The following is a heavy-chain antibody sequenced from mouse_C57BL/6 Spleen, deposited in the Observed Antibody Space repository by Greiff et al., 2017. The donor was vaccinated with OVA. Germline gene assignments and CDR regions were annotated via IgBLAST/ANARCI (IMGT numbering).Heavy chain of an antibody. CDR3: ARGSSDFDY. CDR1: GYSFTGYY. V-gene: IGHV1-42*01. Sequence: VQLKESGPELVKPGASVKISCKASGYSFTGYYMNWVKQSPEKSLEWIGEINPSTGGTTYNQKFKAKATLTVDKSSSTAYMQLKSLTSEDSAVYYCARGSSDFDYWGQGTTLTVSS. D-gene: IGHD1-1*01. CDR2: INPSTGGT. J-gene: IGHJ2*01.